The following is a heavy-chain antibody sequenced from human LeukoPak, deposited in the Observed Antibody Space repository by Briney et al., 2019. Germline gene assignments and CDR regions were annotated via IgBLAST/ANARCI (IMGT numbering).Heavy chain of an antibody. CDR2: IYTCGST. CDR3: ARDVGYCSSTSCSNWFDP. J-gene: IGHJ5*02. D-gene: IGHD2-2*01. Sequence: PSETLSLTCTVSGGSISSYYWSWIRQPAGKGLEWIGRIYTCGSTNYNPSLKSRVIMSVDTSKNQFSLKLSSVTAADTAVYYCARDVGYCSSTSCSNWFDPWGQGTLVTVSS. V-gene: IGHV4-4*07. CDR1: GGSISSYY.